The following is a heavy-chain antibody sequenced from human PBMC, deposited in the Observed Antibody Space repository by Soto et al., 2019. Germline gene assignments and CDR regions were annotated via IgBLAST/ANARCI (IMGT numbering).Heavy chain of an antibody. J-gene: IGHJ4*02. CDR2: ISWNSGII. V-gene: IGHV3-9*01. Sequence: EVQLVESGGGLVQPGRSLRLSCAVSGFRFDGYAMHWVRQAPGKGLEWVSGISWNSGIIGKVDSVKGRFTISRDNAENSLYLHMNSLRVEETALYYGAKDYYSDSNGSHFAYWGQGTQVTVSS. CDR3: AKDYYSDSNGSHFAY. D-gene: IGHD3-22*01. CDR1: GFRFDGYA.